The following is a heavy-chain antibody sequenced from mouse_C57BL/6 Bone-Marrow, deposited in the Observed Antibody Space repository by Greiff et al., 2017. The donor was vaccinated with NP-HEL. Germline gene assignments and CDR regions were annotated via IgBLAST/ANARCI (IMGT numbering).Heavy chain of an antibody. D-gene: IGHD1-1*01. J-gene: IGHJ2*01. CDR1: GYAFSSSW. Sequence: VQLQQSGPELVKPGASVKISCKASGYAFSSSWMNWVKQRPGKGLEWIGRIYPGDGDTNYNGKFKGKATLTADKSSSTAYMQLSSLTSEDSAVYFCARGGFTTVVATDFDYWGQGTTLTVSS. V-gene: IGHV1-82*01. CDR2: IYPGDGDT. CDR3: ARGGFTTVVATDFDY.